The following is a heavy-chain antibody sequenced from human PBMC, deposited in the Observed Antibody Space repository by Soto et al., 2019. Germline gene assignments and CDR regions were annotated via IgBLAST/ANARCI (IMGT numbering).Heavy chain of an antibody. CDR2: ISAYNGNT. V-gene: IGHV1-18*04. CDR1: GYTFTSYG. CDR3: ARTPYCSSTSCYTHFDY. Sequence: QVQLVQSGAEVKKPGASVKVSCKASGYTFTSYGISWVRQAPGQGLEWMGWISAYNGNTNYAQKLQCRVTMTTDTSTSTASMELRSRRSDDTAVYYSARTPYCSSTSCYTHFDYWCQGTLVTVSS. D-gene: IGHD2-2*02. J-gene: IGHJ4*02.